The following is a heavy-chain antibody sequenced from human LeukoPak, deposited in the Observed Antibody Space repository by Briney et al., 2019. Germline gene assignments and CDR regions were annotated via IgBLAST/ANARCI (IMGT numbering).Heavy chain of an antibody. J-gene: IGHJ3*02. CDR3: AKAWDDYGDYAFDI. D-gene: IGHD4-17*01. CDR1: GFTFSSYA. CDR2: ISGSGGST. Sequence: PGGSLRLSGAASGFTFSSYAMSWVRQAPGKELEWVSAISGSGGSTYYADSVKGRFTISRDNSKNTLYLQMNSLRAEDTAVYYCAKAWDDYGDYAFDIWGQGSMVTLSS. V-gene: IGHV3-23*01.